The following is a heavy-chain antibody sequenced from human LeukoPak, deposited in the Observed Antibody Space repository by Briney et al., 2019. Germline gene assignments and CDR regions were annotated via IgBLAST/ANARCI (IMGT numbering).Heavy chain of an antibody. Sequence: PSETLSLTCTVSGGSISSSSYYWGWIRQPPGKGLEWIGSIYYSGSTYYNPSLKSRVTISVDTSKNQFSLKLNSVTAADTAVYYCARPGSSGWTSFDYWGQGTLVTVSS. CDR2: IYYSGST. D-gene: IGHD6-19*01. CDR1: GGSISSSSYY. J-gene: IGHJ4*02. V-gene: IGHV4-39*01. CDR3: ARPGSSGWTSFDY.